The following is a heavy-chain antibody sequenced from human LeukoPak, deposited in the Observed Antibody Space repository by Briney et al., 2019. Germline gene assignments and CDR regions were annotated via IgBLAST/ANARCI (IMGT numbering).Heavy chain of an antibody. D-gene: IGHD6-13*01. Sequence: GGSLEVCCEGSGYLFTSYWIGGGRPVPGKGLGGMGIIYPGDSDTRYSPSFQGQVTISADKSISTAYLQWSSLKASDTAMYYCARHVQAAAGTYAFDIWGQGTMVTVSS. J-gene: IGHJ3*02. CDR3: ARHVQAAAGTYAFDI. V-gene: IGHV5-51*01. CDR1: GYLFTSYW. CDR2: IYPGDSDT.